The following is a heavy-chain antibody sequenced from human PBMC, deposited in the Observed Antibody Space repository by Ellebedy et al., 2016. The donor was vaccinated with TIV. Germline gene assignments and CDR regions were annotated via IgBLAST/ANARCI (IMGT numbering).Heavy chain of an antibody. V-gene: IGHV3-9*01. D-gene: IGHD3-10*01. Sequence: GRSLRLSXAASGFTFEAYAMHWVRQAPGKGLEWVSGISWSGGRGGYADSVKGRFTISRDNAKNSLYLQMNSLRPDDTALYYCAKDIGPYYYGSGSDYGMDVWGQGTTVSVSS. CDR2: ISWSGGRG. J-gene: IGHJ6*02. CDR3: AKDIGPYYYGSGSDYGMDV. CDR1: GFTFEAYA.